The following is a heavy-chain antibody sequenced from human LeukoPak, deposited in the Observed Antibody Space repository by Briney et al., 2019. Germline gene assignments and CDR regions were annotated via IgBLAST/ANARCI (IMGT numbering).Heavy chain of an antibody. D-gene: IGHD3-10*01. CDR2: INHSGST. V-gene: IGHV4-34*01. CDR1: GGSFSGYY. J-gene: IGHJ4*02. CDR3: ANSRRLLWFGESFFDY. Sequence: SETLSVTCAVYGGSFSGYYWSWIRQPPGKGLEWIGEINHSGSTNYNPSLKSRVTRSVDTSKNQFSLKLSSVTAADTAVYYCANSRRLLWFGESFFDYWGQGTLVTVSS.